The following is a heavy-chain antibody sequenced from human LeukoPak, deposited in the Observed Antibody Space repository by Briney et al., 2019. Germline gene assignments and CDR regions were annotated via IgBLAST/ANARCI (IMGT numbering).Heavy chain of an antibody. Sequence: PSETLSLTCTVSGGSISSYYWSWIRQPPGKGLEWIGYIYYSGSTNYNPSLKSRVTISVDTSKNQFSLKLSSVTAADTAVYYCARTIAVAGTGWFDPWVQGTLVTVSS. V-gene: IGHV4-59*08. CDR3: ARTIAVAGTGWFDP. CDR1: GGSISSYY. D-gene: IGHD6-19*01. J-gene: IGHJ5*02. CDR2: IYYSGST.